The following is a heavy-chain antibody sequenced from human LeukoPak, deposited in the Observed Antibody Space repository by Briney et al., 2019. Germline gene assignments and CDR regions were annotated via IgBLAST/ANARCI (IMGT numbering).Heavy chain of an antibody. V-gene: IGHV1-8*01. J-gene: IGHJ5*02. CDR2: MNPNSGNT. Sequence: GASVKVSCKASGYTFTSYVINWVRQATGQGLEGMGWMNPNSGNTGYAQKFQGRVTMTRDTSISTAYMELSRLRSDDTAVYYCASEFGGIAARRGRNWFDPWGQGTLVTVSS. CDR3: ASEFGGIAARRGRNWFDP. D-gene: IGHD6-6*01. CDR1: GYTFTSYV.